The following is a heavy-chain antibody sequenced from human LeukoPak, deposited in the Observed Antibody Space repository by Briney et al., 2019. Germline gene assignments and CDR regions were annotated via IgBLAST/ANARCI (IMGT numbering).Heavy chain of an antibody. J-gene: IGHJ6*03. V-gene: IGHV4-61*01. D-gene: IGHD1-26*01. Sequence: SETLSLTCTVSGGSISSSSYYWSWIRQPPGKGLEWLGYIYYSGSTNYNPSLKSRVTISVDTSKNQFSLKLSSVTAADTAVYYCARDLRELGSYYYYYYMDVWGKGTTVTVSS. CDR1: GGSISSSSYY. CDR3: ARDLRELGSYYYYYYMDV. CDR2: IYYSGST.